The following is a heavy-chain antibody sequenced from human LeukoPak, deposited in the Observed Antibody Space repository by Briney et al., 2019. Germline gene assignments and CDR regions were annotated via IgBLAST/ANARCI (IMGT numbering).Heavy chain of an antibody. D-gene: IGHD6-19*01. V-gene: IGHV4-61*02. CDR1: GGSISSGSYY. Sequence: SETLSLTCTVSGGSISSGSYYGSWIRQPAGSGLEWIGRSYTGGSTNYNHSLKSRVTVSVDTSKNQFSLKLSSVTAADTAVYYCARGQDEQWLVPFDYWGQGTLATVSS. J-gene: IGHJ4*02. CDR3: ARGQDEQWLVPFDY. CDR2: SYTGGST.